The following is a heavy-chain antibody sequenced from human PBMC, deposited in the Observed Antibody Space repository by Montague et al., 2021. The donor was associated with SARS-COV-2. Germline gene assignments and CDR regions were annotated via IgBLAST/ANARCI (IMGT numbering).Heavy chain of an antibody. CDR2: LFSGGNT. CDR1: GFIVSSTY. D-gene: IGHD1-1*01. V-gene: IGHV3-66*01. Sequence: SLRLSCAASGFIVSSTYMNWVRQAPGKGLEWVSILFSGGNTFYADSVRDRFTISRDNSKNTLYLQMNSLRVDDTAVYSCAILPGTIVDYFGMDVWGKGTTVTVSS. J-gene: IGHJ6*04. CDR3: AILPGTIVDYFGMDV.